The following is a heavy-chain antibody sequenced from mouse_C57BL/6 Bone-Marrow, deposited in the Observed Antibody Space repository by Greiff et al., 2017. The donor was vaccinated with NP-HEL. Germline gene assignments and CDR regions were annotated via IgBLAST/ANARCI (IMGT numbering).Heavy chain of an antibody. Sequence: QVQLKQPGPGLVQPSQSLSITCTVSGFSLTSYCVHWVRQSPGQGLEWLGVIWSGGSTDYNAAFISSLGISKDNSKSQVFCKMKSLQADDTAIYYCARILGRDAMDDWGQGTSVTVSS. J-gene: IGHJ4*01. CDR2: IWSGGST. CDR1: GFSLTSYC. CDR3: ARILGRDAMDD. V-gene: IGHV2-2*01. D-gene: IGHD4-1*01.